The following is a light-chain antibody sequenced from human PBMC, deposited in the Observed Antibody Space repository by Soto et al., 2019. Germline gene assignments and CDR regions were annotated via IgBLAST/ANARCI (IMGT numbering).Light chain of an antibody. CDR3: SSYTNTAALAV. CDR2: EVS. CDR1: NSDIGRYNY. Sequence: QSALTQPASVSGSPGQSITISCAGTNSDIGRYNYVSWYQQHPREAPKLLIYEVSNRPSGISHRFSGSKAGNTAYLTISGLQAEDEGDYYGSSYTNTAALAVFGEGTKLTVL. J-gene: IGLJ3*02. V-gene: IGLV2-14*01.